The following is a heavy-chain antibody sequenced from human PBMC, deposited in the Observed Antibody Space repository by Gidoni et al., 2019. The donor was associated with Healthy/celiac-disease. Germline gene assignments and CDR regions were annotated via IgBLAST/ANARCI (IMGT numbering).Heavy chain of an antibody. CDR3: ARVPTQMVASDY. D-gene: IGHD2-8*01. CDR1: GGSFSGYY. Sequence: QVQLQQCGAGLLKPSETLSLTCAVSGGSFSGYYWSWIRQPPGKGLEWIGEINHSGSTNYNPSLKSRVTISVDTSKNQFSLKLSSVTAAETAVYYCARVPTQMVASDYWGQGTLVTVSS. V-gene: IGHV4-34*01. J-gene: IGHJ4*02. CDR2: INHSGST.